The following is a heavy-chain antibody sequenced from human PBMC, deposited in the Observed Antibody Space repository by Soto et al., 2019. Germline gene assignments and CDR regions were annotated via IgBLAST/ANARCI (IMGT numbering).Heavy chain of an antibody. J-gene: IGHJ4*02. CDR2: INHSGTV. CDR3: ARAGAALVRGSIGGFDY. V-gene: IGHV4-34*01. D-gene: IGHD3-10*01. Sequence: QVHLQQWGAGLLKPSETLSLTCAVNGGAFNGYYWTWIRQSPGKGLQWIGEINHSGTVDYNPSLKSGVTFSIDTSKKQCSLTLTSVTAADTAVYYCARAGAALVRGSIGGFDYWGQGTLVTVSS. CDR1: GGAFNGYY.